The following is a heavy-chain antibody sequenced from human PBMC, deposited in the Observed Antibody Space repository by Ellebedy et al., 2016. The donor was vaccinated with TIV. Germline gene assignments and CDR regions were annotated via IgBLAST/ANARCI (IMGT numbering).Heavy chain of an antibody. J-gene: IGHJ5*02. D-gene: IGHD3-10*01. CDR1: GGSFSGYY. Sequence: SETLSLTCAVYGGSFSGYYWSWIRQPPGKGLEWIGEINHSGSTNYNPSLKSRLTISLDTSKNQFSLKLSSVTAADTAVYYCARERSYYSGFDPWGQGTLVTVSS. CDR2: INHSGST. V-gene: IGHV4-34*01. CDR3: ARERSYYSGFDP.